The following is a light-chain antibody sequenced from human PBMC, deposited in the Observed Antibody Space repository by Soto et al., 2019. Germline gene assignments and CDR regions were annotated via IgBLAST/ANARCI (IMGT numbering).Light chain of an antibody. J-gene: IGLJ3*02. CDR1: SSDFGGYNV. CDR2: EGT. CDR3: CSYADTSTFWVV. V-gene: IGLV2-23*03. Sequence: QSALTQPASVSGSPGQSITISCSGTSSDFGGYNVVSWYQQHPGQAPKLIIYEGTKRPSGVSNRFSGSKSGNAASLTISGLHTEDEAEYYCCSYADTSTFWVVFGGGTKLTVL.